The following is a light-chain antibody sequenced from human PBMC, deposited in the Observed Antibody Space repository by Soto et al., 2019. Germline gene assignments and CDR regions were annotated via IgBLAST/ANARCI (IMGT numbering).Light chain of an antibody. V-gene: IGKV1-33*01. CDR1: QHISTY. Sequence: DIQMTQSPSSLSASVGDRVTITCQASQHISTYLNWFQQKPGKDPELLIYDASNLVPGVPSRFSGSGSGTDFTFTISSLQPEDIATYYCQQYDALPPTFGPGTKVDIK. J-gene: IGKJ3*01. CDR3: QQYDALPPT. CDR2: DAS.